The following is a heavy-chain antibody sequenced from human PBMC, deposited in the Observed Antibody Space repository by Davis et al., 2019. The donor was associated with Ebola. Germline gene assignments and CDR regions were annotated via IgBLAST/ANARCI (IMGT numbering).Heavy chain of an antibody. CDR1: GFTFSHCW. CDR3: VRDDSEGSQDAFDV. J-gene: IGHJ3*01. Sequence: GESLKTPCAASGFTFSHCWMSWVRQAPGKGLEWVADIKSDGSRQYYGDSEKGRFTISRDNAKSSVFLLMSSLRDEDTAVYYCVRDDSEGSQDAFDVWGQGTSVIVSS. CDR2: IKSDGSRQ. V-gene: IGHV3-7*03. D-gene: IGHD3-22*01.